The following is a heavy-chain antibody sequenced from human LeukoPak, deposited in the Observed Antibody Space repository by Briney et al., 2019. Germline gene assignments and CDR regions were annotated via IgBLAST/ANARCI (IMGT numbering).Heavy chain of an antibody. CDR3: ARATVRGVAPDY. CDR2: IIPIFGTA. V-gene: IGHV1-69*05. D-gene: IGHD3-10*01. J-gene: IGHJ4*02. Sequence: SVKVSCKASGGTFSSYAISWVRQAPGQGLEWMGGIIPIFGTANYAQKFQGRVTITTDESTSTAYMELSSLRSEDTAVYYCARATVRGVAPDYWGQGTLVTVSS. CDR1: GGTFSSYA.